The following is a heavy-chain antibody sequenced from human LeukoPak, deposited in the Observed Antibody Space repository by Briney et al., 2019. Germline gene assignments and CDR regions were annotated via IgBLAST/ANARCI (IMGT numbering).Heavy chain of an antibody. CDR2: ISGSGGST. D-gene: IGHD1-14*01. V-gene: IGHV3-23*01. CDR1: GFTFSSYA. J-gene: IGHJ1*01. CDR3: AKDPPDSVRMAVSEYFQH. Sequence: GASLRLSCAASGFTFSSYAMSWVRQAPGKGLEWVSAISGSGGSTYYADSVKGRFTISRDNSKNTLYLQMNSLRAEDTAVYYCAKDPPDSVRMAVSEYFQHWGQGTLVTVSS.